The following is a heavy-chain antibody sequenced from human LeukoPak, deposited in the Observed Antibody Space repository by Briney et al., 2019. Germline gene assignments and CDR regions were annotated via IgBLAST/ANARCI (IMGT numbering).Heavy chain of an antibody. J-gene: IGHJ3*02. Sequence: QAGGSLRLSCAASGFTFSGYGMHWVRQAPGKGLEWVAVIWYDGSNKYYADSVKGRFTISRDNSKNTLYLQMNSLKAEDTAVYYCARPPMVRGVIITGDDVFDIWGQGTMVTVSS. CDR3: ARPPMVRGVIITGDDVFDI. CDR1: GFTFSGYG. CDR2: IWYDGSNK. D-gene: IGHD3-10*01. V-gene: IGHV3-33*01.